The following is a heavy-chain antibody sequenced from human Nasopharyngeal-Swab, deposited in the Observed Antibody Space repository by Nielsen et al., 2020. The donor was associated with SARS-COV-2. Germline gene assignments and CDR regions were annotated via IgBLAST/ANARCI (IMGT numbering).Heavy chain of an antibody. Sequence: GESLKISCAASGLTFSSYAMPWVRQAPGVGPEWVALISYDGVNKFYADSVRGRFIISRDNSANTLYLQLNSLRAEDTAVYYCARDGERYFDYWGQGTLVTVSS. CDR3: ARDGERYFDY. V-gene: IGHV3-30-3*01. CDR2: ISYDGVNK. J-gene: IGHJ4*02. CDR1: GLTFSSYA. D-gene: IGHD5-24*01.